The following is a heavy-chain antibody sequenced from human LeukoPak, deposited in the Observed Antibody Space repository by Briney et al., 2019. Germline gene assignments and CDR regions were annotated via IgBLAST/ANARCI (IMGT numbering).Heavy chain of an antibody. J-gene: IGHJ6*03. CDR3: ARVIGIAATGPYYMDV. Sequence: SETLSLTCTVSGGSISDYYWSWIRQPAGKGLEWIGRINTSGSTNYNPSLKSRVTMSVDTSKNQFSLKLSSVTAADTAVYYCARVIGIAATGPYYMDVWGKGTTVTVSS. CDR2: INTSGST. CDR1: GGSISDYY. D-gene: IGHD6-13*01. V-gene: IGHV4-4*07.